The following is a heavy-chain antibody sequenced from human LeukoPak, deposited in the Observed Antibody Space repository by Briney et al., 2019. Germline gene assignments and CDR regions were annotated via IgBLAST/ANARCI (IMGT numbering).Heavy chain of an antibody. V-gene: IGHV4-4*07. CDR3: ARLGNQWELRLEY. D-gene: IGHD1-7*01. CDR1: GGSIGTYV. CDR2: MHTSGST. J-gene: IGHJ4*02. Sequence: KPSETLSLTCIVSGGSIGTYVWTWIRQPAGKGLQWIGHMHTSGSTNYNPSLKSRVTMSSDTSKNQFSLRLSSVTAADTAVYYCARLGNQWELRLEYWGQGTLVTVSS.